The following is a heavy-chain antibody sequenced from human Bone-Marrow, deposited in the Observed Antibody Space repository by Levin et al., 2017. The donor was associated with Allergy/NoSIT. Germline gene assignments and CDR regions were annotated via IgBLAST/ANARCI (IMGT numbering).Heavy chain of an antibody. J-gene: IGHJ4*02. CDR1: GFTFSSYA. CDR3: AKTHYDMLTGPNDY. D-gene: IGHD3-9*01. V-gene: IGHV3-23*01. Sequence: GESLKISCAASGFTFSSYAMSWVRQAPGKGLEWVSTISGSGGNTYYADSVKGRFTISRDNSKNTLYLQMNSLRAEDTAVYYCAKTHYDMLTGPNDYWGQGTLVTVSS. CDR2: ISGSGGNT.